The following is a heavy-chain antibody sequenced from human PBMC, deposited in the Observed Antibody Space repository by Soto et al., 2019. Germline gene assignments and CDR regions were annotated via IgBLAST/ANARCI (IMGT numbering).Heavy chain of an antibody. CDR3: VMGSSGYGFHYYGMDV. CDR1: GFTVSSNY. CDR2: IYSGGST. Sequence: EVQLVETGGGLIQPGGSLRLSCAASGFTVSSNYMSWVRQAPGKGLEWVSVIYSGGSTYYADSVKGRFTISRDNSKNTLYLQMNSMRAEDTAVYYYVMGSSGYGFHYYGMDVWGQGTTVTVSS. D-gene: IGHD3-3*01. J-gene: IGHJ6*02. V-gene: IGHV3-53*02.